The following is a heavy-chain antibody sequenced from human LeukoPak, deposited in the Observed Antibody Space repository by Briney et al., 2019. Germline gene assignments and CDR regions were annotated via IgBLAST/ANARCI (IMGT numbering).Heavy chain of an antibody. D-gene: IGHD3-10*01. J-gene: IGHJ4*02. CDR3: ARELLWFDGPPAPAGAS. V-gene: IGHV1-2*02. CDR1: GYTFTGYY. CDR2: INPNSGGT. Sequence: ASVKVSCKASGYTFTGYYMHWVRQAPGQGLEWMGWINPNSGGTNYAQKFQGRVTMTRDTSISTAYMELSRLRSDDTAVYYCARELLWFDGPPAPAGASWGQGTLVTVSS.